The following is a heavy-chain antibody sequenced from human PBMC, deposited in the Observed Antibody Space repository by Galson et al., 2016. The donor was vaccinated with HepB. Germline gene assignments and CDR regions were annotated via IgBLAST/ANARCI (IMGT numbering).Heavy chain of an antibody. J-gene: IGHJ4*02. D-gene: IGHD6-19*01. CDR3: VKGAGTIDY. CDR2: ISSSSNSM. CDR1: GFTFSNAW. V-gene: IGHV3-48*02. Sequence: SLRLPCAASGFTFSNAWMSWVRQAPGKGLEWISYISSSSNSMYYADSVKGRFTISRDNAKNSLYLQMNSLRDEDTAVYYCVKGAGTIDYWGQGTLVTVSS.